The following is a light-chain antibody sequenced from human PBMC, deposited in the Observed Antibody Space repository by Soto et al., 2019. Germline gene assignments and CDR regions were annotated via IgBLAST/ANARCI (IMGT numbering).Light chain of an antibody. CDR1: SANIGPGYD. CDR2: GNS. CDR3: QSYDITLSARYV. J-gene: IGLJ1*01. V-gene: IGLV1-40*01. Sequence: QSVLTQPPSVSGAPGQRVTISCTGSSANIGPGYDVHWYQQRPGTAPKLLIFGNSNRPSGVPDRLSGSKSGSSASLTITGLQAEDEGDYYCQSYDITLSARYVFGTGTKVTVL.